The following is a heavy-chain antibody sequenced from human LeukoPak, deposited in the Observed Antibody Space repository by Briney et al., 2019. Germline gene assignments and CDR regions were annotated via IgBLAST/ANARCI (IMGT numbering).Heavy chain of an antibody. CDR3: AKDHADTRRGICRDSSSCPFDY. CDR1: GFTFSSYG. Sequence: GRSLRLSCAASGFTFSSYGMHWVRQAPGKGLEWVAVISYDGSNKYYADSVKGRFTISRDNSKNTLYLQMNSLRAEDTAVYYCAKDHADTRRGICRDSSSCPFDYWGQGTLVTVSS. D-gene: IGHD6-13*01. J-gene: IGHJ4*02. CDR2: ISYDGSNK. V-gene: IGHV3-30*18.